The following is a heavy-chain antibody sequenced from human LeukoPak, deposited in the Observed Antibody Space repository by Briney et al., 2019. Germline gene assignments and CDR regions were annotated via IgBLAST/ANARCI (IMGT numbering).Heavy chain of an antibody. Sequence: ASVKVSCKASGYTFTSYDINWVRQATGQGLEWMGWMNPNSGNTGYAQKFQGRVTMTRNNSISTAYMELSSLRSEDTAVYYCARVVGLRPAAIYYYCMDVWGKGTTVTVSS. CDR2: MNPNSGNT. CDR3: ARVVGLRPAAIYYYCMDV. CDR1: GYTFTSYD. D-gene: IGHD2-2*01. V-gene: IGHV1-8*01. J-gene: IGHJ6*03.